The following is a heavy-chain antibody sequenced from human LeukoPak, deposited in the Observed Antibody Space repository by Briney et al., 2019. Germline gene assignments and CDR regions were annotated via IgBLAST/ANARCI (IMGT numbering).Heavy chain of an antibody. D-gene: IGHD4-23*01. J-gene: IGHJ4*02. CDR3: AREDGGNSAGRNSYYFDY. Sequence: GGSLRLSCAASGFTFSSHGMSWVRQAPGKGLEWVSTISGSGDYTYYADSVKGRFTISRDNSKNTLYLQMNSLRAEDTAVYYCAREDGGNSAGRNSYYFDYWGQGTLVTVSS. V-gene: IGHV3-23*01. CDR1: GFTFSSHG. CDR2: ISGSGDYT.